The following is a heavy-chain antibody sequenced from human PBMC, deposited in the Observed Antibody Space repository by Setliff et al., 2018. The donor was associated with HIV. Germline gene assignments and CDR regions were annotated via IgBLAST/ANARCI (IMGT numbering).Heavy chain of an antibody. D-gene: IGHD6-19*01. V-gene: IGHV4-34*01. J-gene: IGHJ4*02. CDR3: ARGRKKTLAVSGTRYFDF. Sequence: SETLSLTCAVYGGSFTDFYWTFIRQSPGKGLEWIGEVTHSGSTTYDPSLKSRITISVDTSKNQFSLKLTSVTAADMGVYYCARGRKKTLAVSGTRYFDFWGQGTLVTVSS. CDR2: VTHSGST. CDR1: GGSFTDFY.